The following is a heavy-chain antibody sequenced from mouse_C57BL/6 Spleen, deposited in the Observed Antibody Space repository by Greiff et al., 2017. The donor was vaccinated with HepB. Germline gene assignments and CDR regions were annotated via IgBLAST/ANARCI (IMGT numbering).Heavy chain of an antibody. D-gene: IGHD1-1*01. CDR3: AREELRSWYFDV. V-gene: IGHV5-4*03. CDR1: GFTFSSYA. Sequence: EVKLVESGGGLVKPGGSLKLSCAASGFTFSSYAMSWVRQTPEKRLEWVATISDGGSYTYYPDNVKGRFTISRDNAKNNLYLQMSHLKSEDTAMYYCAREELRSWYFDVWGTGTTVTVSS. J-gene: IGHJ1*03. CDR2: ISDGGSYT.